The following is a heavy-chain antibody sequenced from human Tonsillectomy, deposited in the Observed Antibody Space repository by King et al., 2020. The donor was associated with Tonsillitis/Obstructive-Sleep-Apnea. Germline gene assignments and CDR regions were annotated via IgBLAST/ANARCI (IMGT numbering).Heavy chain of an antibody. V-gene: IGHV3-23*04. CDR3: AKTTYRGTYYDY. CDR1: GFTFTSYV. CDR2: ISGSGRTT. D-gene: IGHD1-26*01. Sequence: VQLVESGGGLVQPGGSLRLSCAASGFTFTSYVMSWVRQAPGTGLEWVSGISGSGRTTYYKDSVKGRFTISRDNSKNTLYLQMNSLRADDTAVYYCAKTTYRGTYYDYWGQGTLVTVSS. J-gene: IGHJ4*02.